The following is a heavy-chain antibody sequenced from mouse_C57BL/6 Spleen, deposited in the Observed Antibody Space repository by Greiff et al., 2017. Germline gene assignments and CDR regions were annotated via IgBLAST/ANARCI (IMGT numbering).Heavy chain of an antibody. D-gene: IGHD2-3*01. J-gene: IGHJ4*01. CDR1: GYAFSSYW. Sequence: VQLQQSGAELVKPGASVKISCKASGYAFSSYWMNWVKQRPGKGLEWIGQIYPGDGDTNYNGKFKGKATLTADKSSSTAYMQLSSLTSEDSAVYFCARSGGYDGYYADAMDYWGQGTSVTVSS. CDR2: IYPGDGDT. CDR3: ARSGGYDGYYADAMDY. V-gene: IGHV1-80*01.